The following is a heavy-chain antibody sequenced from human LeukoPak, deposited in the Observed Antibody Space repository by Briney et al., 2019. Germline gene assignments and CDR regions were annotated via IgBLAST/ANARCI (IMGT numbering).Heavy chain of an antibody. V-gene: IGHV3-23*01. J-gene: IGHJ4*02. CDR3: AKSLYGGCDY. CDR2: VNGNGGST. D-gene: IGHD3-16*02. CDR1: GFSFSTYA. Sequence: GGSLRLSCAASGFSFSTYAMSWVRQAPGKGLEWVSGVNGNGGSTSYADSVKGRFTIFRDNSKNTVYLQMNSLRVGDTAVYYCAKSLYGGCDYWGQGTVVTDSS.